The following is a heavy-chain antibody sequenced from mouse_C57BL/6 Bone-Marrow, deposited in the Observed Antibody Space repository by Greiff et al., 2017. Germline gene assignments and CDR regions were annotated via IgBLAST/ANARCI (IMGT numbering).Heavy chain of an antibody. V-gene: IGHV1-55*01. Sequence: VQLQQPGAELVKPGASVKMSCKASGYTFTSYWITWVKQRPGQGLEWIGDIYPGSGSTNYNEKFKSKATLTVDTSSSTAYMQLSSLTSEDSAVYYCARGGLYSNYFDYWGQGTTLTVSS. CDR2: IYPGSGST. D-gene: IGHD2-5*01. CDR3: ARGGLYSNYFDY. J-gene: IGHJ2*01. CDR1: GYTFTSYW.